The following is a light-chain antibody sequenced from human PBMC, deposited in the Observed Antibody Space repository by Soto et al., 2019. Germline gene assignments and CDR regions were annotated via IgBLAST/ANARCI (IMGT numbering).Light chain of an antibody. CDR3: CSYTTSTTYV. Sequence: QSVLTQPASVSGSPGQSITISCTGTVTDVGGYNSVSWYQQHPGKAPKLMIYEVRNRPSGVSDRFSGSKSANTASLTISGLQAEDEADYYCCSYTTSTTYVFGTGTKVTVL. J-gene: IGLJ1*01. V-gene: IGLV2-14*01. CDR1: VTDVGGYNS. CDR2: EVR.